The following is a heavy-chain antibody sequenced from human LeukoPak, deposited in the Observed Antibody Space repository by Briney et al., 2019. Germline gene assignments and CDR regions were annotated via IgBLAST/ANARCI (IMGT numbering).Heavy chain of an antibody. V-gene: IGHV4-61*01. CDR3: ATETECSGGSCYSYGWFDP. Sequence: SETLSLTCTVSGDSYSRGSNKGRWIRQPPGKGLEWIGDISYSGSASYNPSLRSRVTISVDTSTNQFSLTLGSVTAADTAVYYCATETECSGGSCYSYGWFDPWGQGTQATVSS. J-gene: IGHJ5*02. CDR2: ISYSGSA. CDR1: GDSYSRGSNK. D-gene: IGHD2-15*01.